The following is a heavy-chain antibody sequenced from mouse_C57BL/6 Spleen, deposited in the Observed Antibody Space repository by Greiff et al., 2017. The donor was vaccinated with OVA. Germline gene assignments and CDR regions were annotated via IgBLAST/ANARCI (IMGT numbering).Heavy chain of an antibody. D-gene: IGHD1-1*01. CDR1: GFTFSDYY. Sequence: EVKLVESEGGLVQPGSSMKLSCTASGFTFSDYYMAWVRQVPEKGLEWVANINYDGSSTYYLDSLKSRFIISRDNAKNILYLQMSSLKSEDTATYYCAREITTVVARAMDYWGQGTSVTVSS. CDR2: INYDGSST. CDR3: AREITTVVARAMDY. J-gene: IGHJ4*01. V-gene: IGHV5-16*01.